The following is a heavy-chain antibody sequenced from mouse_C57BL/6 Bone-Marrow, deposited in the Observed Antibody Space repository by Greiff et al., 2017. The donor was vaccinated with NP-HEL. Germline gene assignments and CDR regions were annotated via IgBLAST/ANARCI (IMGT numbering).Heavy chain of an antibody. Sequence: EVHLVESGGGLVKPGGSLKLSCAASGFTFSSYAMSWVRQTPEKRLEWVATISDGGSYTYYPDNVKGRFTISRDNAKNNLYLQMSHLKSEDTAMYYCARDATVVATDAMDYWGQGTSVTVSS. CDR1: GFTFSSYA. J-gene: IGHJ4*01. CDR2: ISDGGSYT. D-gene: IGHD1-1*01. V-gene: IGHV5-4*01. CDR3: ARDATVVATDAMDY.